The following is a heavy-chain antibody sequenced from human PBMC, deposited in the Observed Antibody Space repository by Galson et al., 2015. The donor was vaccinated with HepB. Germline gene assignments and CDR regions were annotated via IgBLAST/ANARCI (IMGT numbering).Heavy chain of an antibody. J-gene: IGHJ6*02. Sequence: SLRLSCAGSGFSFSSYAMSWVRQAPGKGLEWVSRISHSGAGTYYADSVKGRFTISRDNSKNTLYLQMNSLRADDTAVYFCAKAIQLWSTAYYYYGMEVWGQGTTVTVSS. V-gene: IGHV3-23*01. D-gene: IGHD5-18*01. CDR2: ISHSGAGT. CDR1: GFSFSSYA. CDR3: AKAIQLWSTAYYYYGMEV.